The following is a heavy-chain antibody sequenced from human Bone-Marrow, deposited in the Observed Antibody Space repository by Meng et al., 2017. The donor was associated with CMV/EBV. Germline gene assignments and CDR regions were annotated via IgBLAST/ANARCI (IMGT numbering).Heavy chain of an antibody. CDR2: ISGSGGST. V-gene: IGHV3-23*01. CDR3: AKERRGSYIAATKN. D-gene: IGHD6-13*01. Sequence: GESLKISCAASGFTFSSYAMSWVRQAPGKGLEWVSAISGSGGSTYYADSVKGRFTISRDNSKNTLYLQMNSLRAEDTAVYYCAKERRGSYIAATKNWGQGTLVTVSS. CDR1: GFTFSSYA. J-gene: IGHJ1*01.